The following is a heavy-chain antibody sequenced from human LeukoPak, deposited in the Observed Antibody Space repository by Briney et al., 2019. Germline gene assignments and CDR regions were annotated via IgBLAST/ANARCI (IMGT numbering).Heavy chain of an antibody. Sequence: PGGSLRLSCAASGFTFSSYWMHWVRQAPGKGLVWVSRIFNPGGATAYVDSVKGRFTISRDNAENTLSLQMNSLRVEDTAVYYCARDRNGGSFDYWGQGTLVTVSS. CDR3: ARDRNGGSFDY. V-gene: IGHV3-74*01. D-gene: IGHD4-23*01. J-gene: IGHJ4*02. CDR1: GFTFSSYW. CDR2: IFNPGGAT.